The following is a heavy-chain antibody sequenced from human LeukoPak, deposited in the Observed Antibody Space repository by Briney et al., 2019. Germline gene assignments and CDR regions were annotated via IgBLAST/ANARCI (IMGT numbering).Heavy chain of an antibody. CDR3: GRGDVAFDY. V-gene: IGHV6-1*01. CDR2: TYYKSKWSK. Sequence: SQTLSLTFAISGDSVSSNSAAWNWIRQSPSRGLEWLGRTYYKSKWSKNYAVSVKSRITINPDTSKNQFSLQLNSVTPEGTGVYYCGRGDVAFDYWGQGTLVTVSS. CDR1: GDSVSSNSAA. D-gene: IGHD5-24*01. J-gene: IGHJ4*02.